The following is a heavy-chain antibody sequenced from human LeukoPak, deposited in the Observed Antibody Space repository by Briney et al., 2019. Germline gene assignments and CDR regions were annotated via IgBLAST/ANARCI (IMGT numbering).Heavy chain of an antibody. CDR3: AEGGSPGAFDY. Sequence: GGSLRLSCAASGFTFSSYWMHWVRQAPGKGLMWVSRINGDGSGTSYADSVKGRLTISRDNAKNTLYLQMNSLRAEDTAVYYCAEGGSPGAFDYWGQGTLVTVSS. CDR2: INGDGSGT. CDR1: GFTFSSYW. J-gene: IGHJ4*02. D-gene: IGHD1-26*01. V-gene: IGHV3-74*01.